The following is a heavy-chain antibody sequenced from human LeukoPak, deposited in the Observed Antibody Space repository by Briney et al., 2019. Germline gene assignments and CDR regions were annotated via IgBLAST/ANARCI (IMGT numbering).Heavy chain of an antibody. CDR1: GFTFSSYA. V-gene: IGHV3-23*01. J-gene: IGHJ4*02. CDR3: AKQYYYDRRIDY. Sequence: GGSLRLSFAASGFTFSSYAMSWVRQAPGKGLEWVSAISGSGGSTYYADSVKGRFTISRDNSKNTLYLQMNSLRAEDTAVYYCAKQYYYDRRIDYWGQGTLVTVSS. D-gene: IGHD3-22*01. CDR2: ISGSGGST.